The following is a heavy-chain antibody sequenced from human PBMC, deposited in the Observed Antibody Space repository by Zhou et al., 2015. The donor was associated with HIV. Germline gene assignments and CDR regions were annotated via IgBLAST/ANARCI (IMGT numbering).Heavy chain of an antibody. V-gene: IGHV1-69*01. J-gene: IGHJ3*02. CDR1: GGTFSSYA. D-gene: IGHD2-15*01. Sequence: QVQLVQSGAEVKKPGSSVKVSCKASGGTFSSYAISWVRQAPGQGLEWMGGIIPIFGTANYAQKFQGRVTITADESTSTAYMELSSLRSEDTAVYYCARVAEADIVVVVAATRHGAFDIVGPRDNGHRLL. CDR3: ARVAEADIVVVVAATRHGAFDI. CDR2: IIPIFGTA.